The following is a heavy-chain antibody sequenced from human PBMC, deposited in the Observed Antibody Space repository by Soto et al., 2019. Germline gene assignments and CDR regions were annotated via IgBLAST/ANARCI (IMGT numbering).Heavy chain of an antibody. CDR2: IWSDGSNK. J-gene: IGHJ4*02. CDR3: EREFGSGPFAY. Sequence: QVQLVESGGGVVQPGRSLRLSCAASGFTFSSYGMHWVRQAPGKGLEWVAVIWSDGSNKYYADSVKGRFTISRDNSKNTRYLQMNSLRAEDTAVYYCEREFGSGPFAYWGKGTLVTVSS. D-gene: IGHD3-3*01. V-gene: IGHV3-33*01. CDR1: GFTFSSYG.